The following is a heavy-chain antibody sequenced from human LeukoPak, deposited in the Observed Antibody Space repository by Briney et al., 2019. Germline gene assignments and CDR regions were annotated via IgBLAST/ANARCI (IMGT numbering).Heavy chain of an antibody. Sequence: SETLSLTCTVSGGSISSYYWGWIRQPPGKGLEWIGYIYYSGSTNYNPSLESRVTISVDTSKNQFSLKLSSVTAADTAVYYCARRGGYSYDFRFDYWGQGILVTVSS. CDR3: ARRGGYSYDFRFDY. V-gene: IGHV4-59*08. CDR1: GGSISSYY. J-gene: IGHJ4*02. CDR2: IYYSGST. D-gene: IGHD5-12*01.